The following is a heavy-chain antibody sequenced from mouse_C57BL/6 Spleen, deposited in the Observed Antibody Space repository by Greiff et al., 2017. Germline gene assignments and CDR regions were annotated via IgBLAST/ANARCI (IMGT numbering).Heavy chain of an antibody. CDR2: ISSGGSYT. D-gene: IGHD1-1*01. Sequence: EVKLQESGGDLVKPGGSLKLSCAASGFTFSSYGMSWVRQTPDKRLEWVATISSGGSYTYYPDSVKGRFTISRDNAKNTLYLQMSSLKSEDTAMYDCARQSTTVRGTMDYWGQGTSVTVSS. J-gene: IGHJ4*01. V-gene: IGHV5-6*01. CDR1: GFTFSSYG. CDR3: ARQSTTVRGTMDY.